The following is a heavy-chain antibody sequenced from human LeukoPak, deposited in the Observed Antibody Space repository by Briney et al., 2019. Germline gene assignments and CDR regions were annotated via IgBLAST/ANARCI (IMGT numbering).Heavy chain of an antibody. CDR3: AREGRFKAQHLFDY. J-gene: IGHJ4*02. D-gene: IGHD2-2*01. Sequence: GGSLRLSYAASDFPFIGYTMHWVRQAPGKGLEWVAGIPYDGSQNSYADSVKGRFSISRDNSKSALYLQLSSLRPEDTAVYYCAREGRFKAQHLFDYWGQGTMVTVSS. CDR1: DFPFIGYT. CDR2: IPYDGSQN. V-gene: IGHV3-30*04.